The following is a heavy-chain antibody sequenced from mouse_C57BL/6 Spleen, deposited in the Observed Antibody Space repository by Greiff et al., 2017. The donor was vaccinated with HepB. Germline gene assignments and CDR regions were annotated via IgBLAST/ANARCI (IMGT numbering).Heavy chain of an antibody. Sequence: EVMLVESEGGLVQPGSSMKLSCTASGFTFSDYYMAWVRQVPEKGLEWVANINYDGSSTYYLDSLKSRFIISRDNAKNILYLQMSSLKSEDTATYYCARVVLRSGWYFDVWGTGTTVTVSS. CDR1: GFTFSDYY. V-gene: IGHV5-16*01. D-gene: IGHD1-1*01. J-gene: IGHJ1*03. CDR2: INYDGSST. CDR3: ARVVLRSGWYFDV.